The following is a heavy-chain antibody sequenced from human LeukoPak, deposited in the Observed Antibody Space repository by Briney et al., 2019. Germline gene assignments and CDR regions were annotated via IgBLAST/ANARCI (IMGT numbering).Heavy chain of an antibody. CDR2: ISSSSSYI. J-gene: IGHJ4*02. V-gene: IGHV3-21*04. CDR3: ARATYYYDSSGYHQYFDY. Sequence: PGGSLRLSCAASGFTFSSYSMNWVRQAPGKGLEWVSSISSSSSYIYYADSVKGRFTISRDNSKNTLYLQMNSLRAEDTAVYYCARATYYYDSSGYHQYFDYWGQGTLVTVSS. CDR1: GFTFSSYS. D-gene: IGHD3-22*01.